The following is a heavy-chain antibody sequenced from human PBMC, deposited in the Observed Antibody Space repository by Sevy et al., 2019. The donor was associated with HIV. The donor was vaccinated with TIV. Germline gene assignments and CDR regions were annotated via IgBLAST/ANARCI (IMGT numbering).Heavy chain of an antibody. D-gene: IGHD3-10*01. Sequence: GGSLRLSCAASGFTFSSYAMHWVRQAPGKGLEWVAVISYDGSNKYYADSVKGRFTISRDNSKNTLYLQMNSLRAEDTAVYYCARDPYYYGSGSELGYYYGMDVWGQGTTVTVSS. CDR1: GFTFSSYA. V-gene: IGHV3-30-3*01. J-gene: IGHJ6*02. CDR3: ARDPYYYGSGSELGYYYGMDV. CDR2: ISYDGSNK.